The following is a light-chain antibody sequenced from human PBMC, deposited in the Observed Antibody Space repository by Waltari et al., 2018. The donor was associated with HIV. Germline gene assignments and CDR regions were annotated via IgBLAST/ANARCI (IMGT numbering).Light chain of an antibody. Sequence: QSVLTQPPSASGTPGQRVTIHCSGSSSNIGRNTVNGYQHLPGTSPKVLIYSNNQRPSEVPDRFSGSKSGTSVSLAISGLQSEDEADYYCATWDDSLNGVVFGGGTKLTV. CDR3: ATWDDSLNGVV. CDR1: SSNIGRNT. J-gene: IGLJ2*01. CDR2: SNN. V-gene: IGLV1-44*01.